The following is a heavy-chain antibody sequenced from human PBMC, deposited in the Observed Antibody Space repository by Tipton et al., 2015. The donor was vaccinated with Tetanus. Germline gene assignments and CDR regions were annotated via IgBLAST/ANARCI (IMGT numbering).Heavy chain of an antibody. Sequence: TLSLTCTVSGASISNNFFYWGWIRQSPGRGLEWIGTIHFGGDTAYNPSLRSRVTISVDTSRNHVSLKMTPVTAADTALYYCSSGSGTAISEDWGQGTLVTVSS. CDR2: IHFGGDT. D-gene: IGHD1-7*01. CDR1: GASISNNFFY. V-gene: IGHV4-39*02. J-gene: IGHJ4*02. CDR3: SSGSGTAISED.